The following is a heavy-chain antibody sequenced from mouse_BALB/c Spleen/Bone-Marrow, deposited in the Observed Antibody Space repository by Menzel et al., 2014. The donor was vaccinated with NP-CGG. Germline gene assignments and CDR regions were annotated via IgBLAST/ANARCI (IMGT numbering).Heavy chain of an antibody. J-gene: IGHJ2*01. Sequence: VHLVESGAKLVRPGTSVKVSCKASGYAFTNYLIEWLKQRPGQGLEWIGVINPGSGGTNFNEKFRGKATLTADKSSSTAYMQFNSLTSDDSAVYFCAREGYYGLDYWGQGTTLTVSS. V-gene: IGHV1-54*03. D-gene: IGHD2-1*01. CDR1: GYAFTNYL. CDR2: INPGSGGT. CDR3: AREGYYGLDY.